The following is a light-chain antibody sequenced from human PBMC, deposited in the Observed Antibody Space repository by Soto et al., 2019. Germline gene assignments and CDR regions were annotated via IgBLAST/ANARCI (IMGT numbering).Light chain of an antibody. V-gene: IGLV2-14*03. CDR1: SSDVGGYNY. CDR2: DVS. Sequence: QSALTQPASVSGSPGQSITISCTGTSSDVGGYNYVSWYQHHPGKAPKLMIFDVSNRPSGVSNGFSVSKSGNTASLTISGLLLEGYADSSCGSYTTCKTRQLVFGTVTEVTV. J-gene: IGLJ1*01. CDR3: GSYTTCKTRQLV.